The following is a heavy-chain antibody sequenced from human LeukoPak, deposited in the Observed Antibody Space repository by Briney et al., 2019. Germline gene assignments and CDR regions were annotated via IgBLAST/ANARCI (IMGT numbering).Heavy chain of an antibody. D-gene: IGHD6-13*01. CDR3: ARTRDGGIAAALDY. J-gene: IGHJ4*02. V-gene: IGHV1-3*01. CDR1: GYSFTSYA. CDR2: INPGNGNT. Sequence: ASVKVSCKASGYSFTSYAMHWVRQAPGQRLEWMGWINPGNGNTKYSQKFQGRVTITRDTSATTAYMELNGLRSEDTAVYYCARTRDGGIAAALDYWGQGTLVTVSS.